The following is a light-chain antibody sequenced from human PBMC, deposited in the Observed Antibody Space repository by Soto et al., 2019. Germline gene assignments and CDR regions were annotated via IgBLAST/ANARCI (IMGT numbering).Light chain of an antibody. V-gene: IGLV2-11*01. J-gene: IGLJ2*01. Sequence: QSPLTQPRSVSGSPGQSVTISCTGTGSDVGGYDFVSWYQQHPGKAPEPMIYDVSKRPSGVPDRFSGSKSGNTASLTISGLQGDDEADYYCCSFAGTYTVVFGGGTKLTVL. CDR2: DVS. CDR3: CSFAGTYTVV. CDR1: GSDVGGYDF.